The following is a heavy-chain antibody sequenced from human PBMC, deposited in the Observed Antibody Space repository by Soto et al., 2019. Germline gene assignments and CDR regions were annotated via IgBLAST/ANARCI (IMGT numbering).Heavy chain of an antibody. D-gene: IGHD5-18*01. Sequence: PWWSLRLSCAASVFTFSSYAMSWFRQAPGKGLEWVSAISGSGGSTYYADSVKGRFTISRNNSKNTLYLQMNSLRAEDTAVYYLAKDPLQIHLWPQYYFDYWGQGTLVTVSS. J-gene: IGHJ4*02. V-gene: IGHV3-23*01. CDR1: VFTFSSYA. CDR2: ISGSGGST. CDR3: AKDPLQIHLWPQYYFDY.